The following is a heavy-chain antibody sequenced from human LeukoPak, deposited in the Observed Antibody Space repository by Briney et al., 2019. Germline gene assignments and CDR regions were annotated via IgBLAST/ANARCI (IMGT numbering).Heavy chain of an antibody. CDR2: IYTSGST. V-gene: IGHV4-4*07. Sequence: SETLSLTCIVSGGSISSYYWSWIRQPAGKGLEWIGRIYTSGSTNYNPSLKSRVTMSVDTSKNQFSLKLSSVTAADTAVYYCARDRRVVAGTNGMDVWGQGTTVTVSS. J-gene: IGHJ6*02. CDR1: GGSISSYY. CDR3: ARDRRVVAGTNGMDV. D-gene: IGHD6-19*01.